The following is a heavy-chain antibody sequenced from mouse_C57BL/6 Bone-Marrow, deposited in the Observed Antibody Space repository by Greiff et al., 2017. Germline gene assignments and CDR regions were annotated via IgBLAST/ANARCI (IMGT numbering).Heavy chain of an antibody. V-gene: IGHV14-3*01. CDR3: AEPIYYYGSSYTWFAY. D-gene: IGHD1-1*01. J-gene: IGHJ3*01. Sequence: SVAELVRPGASVKLSCTASGFNIKNTYMHWVKQRPEQGLEWIGRIDPANGNTKYAPKFQGKATITADTSSNTAYLQLSSLTSEDTAIYYCAEPIYYYGSSYTWFAYWGQGTLVTVSA. CDR2: IDPANGNT. CDR1: GFNIKNTY.